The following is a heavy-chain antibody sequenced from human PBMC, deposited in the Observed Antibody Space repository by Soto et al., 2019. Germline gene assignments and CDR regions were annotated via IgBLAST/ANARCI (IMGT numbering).Heavy chain of an antibody. J-gene: IGHJ4*02. Sequence: QVQLVQSGAEVKKPGSSVKVSCKASGGTFSSYAISWVRQAPGQGLEWMGGIIPIFGTANYAQKFQGRVTVTADESTSTAYMELSSLRSEATAVDYCARGGRSIAARVAFDLWGQGTLVTVCS. CDR1: GGTFSSYA. D-gene: IGHD6-6*01. CDR3: ARGGRSIAARVAFDL. V-gene: IGHV1-69*12. CDR2: IIPIFGTA.